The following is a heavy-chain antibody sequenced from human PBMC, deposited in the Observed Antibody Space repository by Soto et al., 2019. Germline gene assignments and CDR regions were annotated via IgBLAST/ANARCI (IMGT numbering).Heavy chain of an antibody. Sequence: SETLSLTCSVSGVSVTSSSYYWGWIRQPPGKGLAWIGNIHYGGITYYNPSLKRRVAMSVDTSKNHFSLKLDSLTVADTAVYYCARFRGPASRHNDFDLWGQGTRVTVSA. V-gene: IGHV4-39*01. D-gene: IGHD2-15*01. CDR3: ARFRGPASRHNDFDL. J-gene: IGHJ4*01. CDR2: IHYGGIT. CDR1: GVSVTSSSYY.